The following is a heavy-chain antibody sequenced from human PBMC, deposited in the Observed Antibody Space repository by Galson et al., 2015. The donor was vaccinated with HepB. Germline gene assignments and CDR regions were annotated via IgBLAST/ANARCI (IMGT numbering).Heavy chain of an antibody. D-gene: IGHD1-26*01. CDR1: GFTFNTYG. CDR2: ISYDASSK. J-gene: IGHJ3*02. CDR3: AKAAVGGSSRDAFDI. Sequence: SLRLSCAASGFTFNTYGMHWVRQAPGKGLEWVAVISYDASSKFYVDFVMGRFTISRDSSKNTLYLQMNSLRAEDTAVYYCAKAAVGGSSRDAFDIWGQGTMVTVSS. V-gene: IGHV3-30*18.